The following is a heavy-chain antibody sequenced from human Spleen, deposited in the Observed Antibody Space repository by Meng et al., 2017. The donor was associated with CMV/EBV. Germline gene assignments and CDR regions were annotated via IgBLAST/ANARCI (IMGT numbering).Heavy chain of an antibody. CDR1: DYTFVNYG. CDR3: ARDAFITGTTYYYGMDV. CDR2: ISVYNGNT. D-gene: IGHD1-20*01. V-gene: IGHV1-18*01. J-gene: IGHJ6*02. Sequence: ASVKVSCKASDYTFVNYGLSWVRQAPGQGLEWVGWISVYNGNTNYAQKFQGRVTMTTDTSTSTAYMELRSLTSHDTAVYDCARDAFITGTTYYYGMDVWGQGTTVTVSS.